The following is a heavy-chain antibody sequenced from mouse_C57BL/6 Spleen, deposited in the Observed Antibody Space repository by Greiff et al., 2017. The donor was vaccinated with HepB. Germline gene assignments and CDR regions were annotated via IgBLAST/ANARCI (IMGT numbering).Heavy chain of an antibody. V-gene: IGHV1-18*01. D-gene: IGHD2-3*01. CDR3: ARSADDGYYAVDY. Sequence: EVQLQQSGPELVKPGASVKIPCKASGYTFTDYNMDWVKQSHGKSLEWIGDINPNNGGTIYNQKFKGKATLTVDKSSSTAYMELRSLTSEDTAVYYCARSADDGYYAVDYWGQGTTLTVSS. J-gene: IGHJ2*01. CDR1: GYTFTDYN. CDR2: INPNNGGT.